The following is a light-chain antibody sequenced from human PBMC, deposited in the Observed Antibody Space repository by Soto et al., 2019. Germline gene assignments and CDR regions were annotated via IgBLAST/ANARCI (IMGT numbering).Light chain of an antibody. J-gene: IGLJ3*02. CDR3: GAWDDSLSGWV. CDR2: RNY. Sequence: QSVLTQPPSASETPGQRVTICCCGSSSNIGSNHVYWYQHLPGTAPKLHIYRNYLRPSGVPDRFSASKSATSASLAISGLRSDDEADYYCGAWDDSLSGWVFGGGTKLTVL. V-gene: IGLV1-47*01. CDR1: SSNIGSNH.